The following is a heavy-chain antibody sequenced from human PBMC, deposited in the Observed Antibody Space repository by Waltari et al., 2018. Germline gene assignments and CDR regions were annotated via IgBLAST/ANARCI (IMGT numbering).Heavy chain of an antibody. CDR2: IKSQNDGAIT. J-gene: IGHJ4*01. V-gene: IGHV3-15*01. D-gene: IGHD7-27*01. CDR1: AYTFTPAW. Sequence: EVQMVEPGGGAMKPGDSLRLPGGAPAYTFTPAWLTWVRQAPGKGLEWLGRIKSQNDGAITDFAASVRGRFSISRDDSQNMVFLQMNNLRTEDTAVYYCTTLDAPWGGWGHGTLVTVSS. CDR3: TTLDAPWGG.